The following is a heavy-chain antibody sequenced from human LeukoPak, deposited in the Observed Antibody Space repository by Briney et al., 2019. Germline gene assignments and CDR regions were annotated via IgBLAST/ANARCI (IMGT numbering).Heavy chain of an antibody. CDR2: INPDGSNT. Sequence: GGSLRLSCAASGITFSSYWMHWVRQAPGKGLVWVSRINPDGSNTDYADSVKGRFTISRDNAKNTLYLQMTSLTAEDTAVYFCVNHDYGDCYVGGGQGTLVTVSS. V-gene: IGHV3-74*01. CDR3: VNHDYGDCYVG. J-gene: IGHJ4*02. CDR1: GITFSSYW. D-gene: IGHD4-17*01.